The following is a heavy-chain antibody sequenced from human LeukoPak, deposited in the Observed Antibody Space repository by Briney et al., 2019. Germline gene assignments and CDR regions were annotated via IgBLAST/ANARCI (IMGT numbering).Heavy chain of an antibody. CDR1: GGSISSSSYY. Sequence: SETLSLTCTVPGGSISSSSYYWGWIRQPPGKGLEWIGSIYYSGSIYYNRSLKSRFTISVDTSKNQFSLKLSSVTAADTAVYYCARLTRSSGYYYENYWGQGTLVTVSS. J-gene: IGHJ4*02. V-gene: IGHV4-39*01. D-gene: IGHD3-22*01. CDR2: IYYSGSI. CDR3: ARLTRSSGYYYENY.